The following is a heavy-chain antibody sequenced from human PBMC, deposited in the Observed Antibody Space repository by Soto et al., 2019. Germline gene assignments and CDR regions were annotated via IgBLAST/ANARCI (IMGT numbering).Heavy chain of an antibody. V-gene: IGHV3-23*01. CDR1: GFTFSSYA. J-gene: IGHJ4*02. Sequence: PGGSRRFSCVASGFTFSSYAMSWVRQAPGKGLEWVAAINPSSDNTYYADSVKGRFTLSRDNSMNTLYLHMNGLRVEDTAVYFCARNYYGSGGYYNPHLGPGTLVTVSS. CDR3: ARNYYGSGGYYNPH. CDR2: INPSSDNT. D-gene: IGHD3-10*01.